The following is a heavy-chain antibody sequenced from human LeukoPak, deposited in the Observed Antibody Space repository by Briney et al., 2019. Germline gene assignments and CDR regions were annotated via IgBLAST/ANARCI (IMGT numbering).Heavy chain of an antibody. J-gene: IGHJ6*03. CDR2: ISSSGSTI. D-gene: IGHD3-22*01. V-gene: IGHV3-48*03. CDR1: GFTFRSYE. Sequence: GGSLRLSCAASGFTFRSYEMNWVRQAPGKGLEWVSYISSSGSTIYYADSAKGRFTISRDNAKNSLFLRMNSLRAEDTAVYFCARGVDDTSTYYYAYYYYYMDVWGKGTTVTVSS. CDR3: ARGVDDTSTYYYAYYYYYMDV.